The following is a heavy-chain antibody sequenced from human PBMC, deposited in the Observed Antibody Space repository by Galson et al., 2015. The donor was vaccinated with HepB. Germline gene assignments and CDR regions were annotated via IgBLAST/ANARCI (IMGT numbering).Heavy chain of an antibody. CDR2: ISNSGADT. CDR1: GLSFDLHA. D-gene: IGHD3-9*01. J-gene: IGHJ4*02. Sequence: SLRLSCAVSGLSFDLHAMNWVRLAPGKGLQWVSTISNSGADTYYADSVKGRFTISRDNSKNMLYLQMNRLRGDDTAIYYCAKDTDILTGYPYYFDYWGQGTLVSVSS. V-gene: IGHV3-23*01. CDR3: AKDTDILTGYPYYFDY.